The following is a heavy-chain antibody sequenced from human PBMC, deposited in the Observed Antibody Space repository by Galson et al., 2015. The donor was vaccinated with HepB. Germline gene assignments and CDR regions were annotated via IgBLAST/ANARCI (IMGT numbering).Heavy chain of an antibody. CDR1: GFTFSSYA. V-gene: IGHV3-23*01. Sequence: SLRLSCAASGFTFSSYAMSWVRQAPGRGLEWVSGISGSGANTDYADSVKGRFTISRDNSKNTLYLQMDRLKAEDTAVYYCEKHSSVSASPAGRRLDYWGQGTLVTVPS. CDR3: EKHSSVSASPAGRRLDY. CDR2: ISGSGANT. J-gene: IGHJ4*02. D-gene: IGHD6-19*01.